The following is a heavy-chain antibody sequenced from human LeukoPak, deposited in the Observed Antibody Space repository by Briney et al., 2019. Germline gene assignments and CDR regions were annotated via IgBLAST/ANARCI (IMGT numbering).Heavy chain of an antibody. CDR3: AKARIAATIYPKEVNFDY. V-gene: IGHV3-23*01. Sequence: PGGSLRLSCAASGFSFSSYATSWVRQAPGKGLEWVSTITGGGGSTYYADSVKGRFPISRDNSKDTFYLQMNSLRVEDTAVYYCAKARIAATIYPKEVNFDYWGQGTLVTVSS. D-gene: IGHD5-12*01. CDR1: GFSFSSYA. CDR2: ITGGGGST. J-gene: IGHJ4*02.